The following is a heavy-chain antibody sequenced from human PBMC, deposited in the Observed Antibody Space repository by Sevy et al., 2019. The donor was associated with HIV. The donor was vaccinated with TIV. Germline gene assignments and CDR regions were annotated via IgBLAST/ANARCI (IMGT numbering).Heavy chain of an antibody. CDR3: ARADMVVVVNLYYFDY. J-gene: IGHJ4*02. V-gene: IGHV4-39*01. CDR2: IYYSGST. D-gene: IGHD3-22*01. Sequence: SETLSLTCTVSGGSISSSSYYWGWIRQPPGKGLEWIGSIYYSGSTYYNPSLESRVTISVDTSKNQFSLKLSSVTAADTAVYYCARADMVVVVNLYYFDYWGQGTLVTVSS. CDR1: GGSISSSSYY.